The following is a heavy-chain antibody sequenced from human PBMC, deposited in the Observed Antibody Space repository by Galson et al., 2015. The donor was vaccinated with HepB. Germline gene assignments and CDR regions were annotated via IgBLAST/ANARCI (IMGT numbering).Heavy chain of an antibody. J-gene: IGHJ4*02. V-gene: IGHV3-48*01. D-gene: IGHD3-22*01. Sequence: SLRLSCAASGFTFSSYSMNWVRQAPGKGLEWVSYISSSSSTIYYADPVKGRFTISRDNAKNSLYLQMNSLRAEDTAVYYCAREEARYYDSSGYFGYWGQGTLVTVSS. CDR2: ISSSSSTI. CDR1: GFTFSSYS. CDR3: AREEARYYDSSGYFGY.